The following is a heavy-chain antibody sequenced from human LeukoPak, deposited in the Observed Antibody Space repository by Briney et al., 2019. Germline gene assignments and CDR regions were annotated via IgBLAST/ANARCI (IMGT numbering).Heavy chain of an antibody. CDR3: ARVYSTNYYGSGDRPFLFDY. CDR2: ISTYYGNT. D-gene: IGHD3-10*01. Sequence: ASVKVSCKASGYTFTSYGFSWVRQAPGQGLEWMGWISTYYGNTNYAQKLQARVTMTTDTSTSTAYMELTSLRSDDTAVYYCARVYSTNYYGSGDRPFLFDYWGQGTVVTVSS. J-gene: IGHJ4*02. CDR1: GYTFTSYG. V-gene: IGHV1-18*01.